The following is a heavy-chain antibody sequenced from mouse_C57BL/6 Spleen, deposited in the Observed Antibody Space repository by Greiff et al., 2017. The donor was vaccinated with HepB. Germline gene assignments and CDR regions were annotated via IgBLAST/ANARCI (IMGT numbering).Heavy chain of an antibody. J-gene: IGHJ4*01. Sequence: EVQLVESGGGLVKPGGSLKLSCAASGFTFSSYAMSWVRQTPEKRLEWVATISDGGSYTYYPDNVKGRFTISRDNAKNNLYLQLSHLTSEDTAMYYCAGGGVREDYYAMDDWGQGTSVTVSS. CDR2: ISDGGSYT. D-gene: IGHD5-1*01. V-gene: IGHV5-4*01. CDR1: GFTFSSYA. CDR3: AGGGVREDYYAMDD.